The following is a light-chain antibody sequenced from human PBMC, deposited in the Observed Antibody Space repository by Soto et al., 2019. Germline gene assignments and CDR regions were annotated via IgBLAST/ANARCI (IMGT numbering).Light chain of an antibody. CDR2: DAS. J-gene: IGKJ5*01. V-gene: IGKV3-11*01. CDR3: QQRSVWPIT. CDR1: QSVSTS. Sequence: EIVMTQSPATLSVSAGERATLSCRASQSVSTSLVWSQQKPGQSPRLLIYDASHRATGVPARFSGSGSGTDFTLTISGLEPEDFAVYYCQQRSVWPITFGQGTRLEI.